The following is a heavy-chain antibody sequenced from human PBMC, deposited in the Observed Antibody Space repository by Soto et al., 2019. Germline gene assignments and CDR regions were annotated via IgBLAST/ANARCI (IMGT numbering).Heavy chain of an antibody. CDR1: GGSISSGGYY. J-gene: IGHJ4*02. V-gene: IGHV4-31*03. D-gene: IGHD6-6*01. CDR2: IYYSGST. Sequence: LSLTCTVSGGSISSGGYYWSWIRQHPGKGLEWIGYIYYSGSTYYNPSLKSRVTISVDTSKNQFSLKLSSVTAADTAVYYCARGPLVSYFDYWGQGTLVTVSS. CDR3: ARGPLVSYFDY.